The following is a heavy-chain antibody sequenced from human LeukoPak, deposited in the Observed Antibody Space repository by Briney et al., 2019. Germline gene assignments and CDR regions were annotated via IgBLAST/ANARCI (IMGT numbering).Heavy chain of an antibody. CDR1: GGTFSSYA. D-gene: IGHD5-24*01. CDR2: IIPIFGIA. CDR3: ARYSGRDGYNLNYYYYYGMDV. Sequence: SVKVSCKASGGTFSSYAISWVRQAPGQGLEWMGRIIPIFGIANYAQKFQGRVTITAGKSTSTAYMELSSLRSEDTAVYYCARYSGRDGYNLNYYYYYGMDVWGQGTTVTVSS. J-gene: IGHJ6*02. V-gene: IGHV1-69*04.